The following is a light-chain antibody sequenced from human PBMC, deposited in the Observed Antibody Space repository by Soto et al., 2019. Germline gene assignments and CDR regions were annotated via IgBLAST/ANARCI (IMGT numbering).Light chain of an antibody. J-gene: IGLJ2*01. Sequence: QSALTQPPSASGSPGQSVTISCTGTSSDVGGYNFVSWYQQHPGKAPKLLIYEVSKRPSVVPDRFSGSKSDNTASLTVSGLQAEDEADYYCSSFAGGNNLLFGGGTKLTVL. CDR2: EVS. CDR1: SSDVGGYNF. CDR3: SSFAGGNNLL. V-gene: IGLV2-8*01.